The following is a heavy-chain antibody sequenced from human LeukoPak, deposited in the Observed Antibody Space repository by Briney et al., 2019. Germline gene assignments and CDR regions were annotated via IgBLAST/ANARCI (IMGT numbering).Heavy chain of an antibody. J-gene: IGHJ4*02. CDR3: ARGEVAYFDY. V-gene: IGHV4-59*01. D-gene: IGHD5-12*01. CDR2: IYYSGST. Sequence: PSETLSLTCTVSGGSISSYYWSWIRQPPGKGLEWIGYIYYSGSTNYNPSLKSRVTISVDTSKNQFSLKLSSVTAADTAVYYCARGEVAYFDYWGQGTLVTVSS. CDR1: GGSISSYY.